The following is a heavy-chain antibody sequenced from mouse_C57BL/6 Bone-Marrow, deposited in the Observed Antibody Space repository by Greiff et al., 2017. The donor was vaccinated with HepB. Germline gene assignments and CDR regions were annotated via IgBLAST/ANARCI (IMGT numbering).Heavy chain of an antibody. CDR2: IHPNSGST. CDR3: ARIPYYYGSSYWYFDV. CDR1: GYTFTSYW. V-gene: IGHV1-64*01. J-gene: IGHJ1*03. D-gene: IGHD1-1*01. Sequence: QVQLQQPGAELVKPGASVKVSCKASGYTFTSYWMHWVKQRPGQGLEWIGMIHPNSGSTNYNEKFKSKATLTVDKSSSTAYMQLSSLTSEDSAVYYCARIPYYYGSSYWYFDVWGTGTTVTVSS.